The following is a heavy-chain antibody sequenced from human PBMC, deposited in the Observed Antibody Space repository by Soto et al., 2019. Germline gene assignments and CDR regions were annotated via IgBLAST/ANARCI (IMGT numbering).Heavy chain of an antibody. CDR2: IIPIFGTA. D-gene: IGHD3-10*01. J-gene: IGHJ6*02. CDR3: ARVVSGSYYYYYGMDV. Sequence: SVKVSCKASGGTFSSYAISWVRQAPGQGLEWMGGIIPIFGTANYAQKFQGRVTITADKSTSTAYMELSSLRSEDTAVYYCARVVSGSYYYYYGMDVWGQGTTVTVS. V-gene: IGHV1-69*06. CDR1: GGTFSSYA.